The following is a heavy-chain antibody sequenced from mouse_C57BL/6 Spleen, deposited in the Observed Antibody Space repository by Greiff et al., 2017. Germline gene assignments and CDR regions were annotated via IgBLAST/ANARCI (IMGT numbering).Heavy chain of an antibody. CDR2: IWRGGST. D-gene: IGHD2-4*01. J-gene: IGHJ4*01. Sequence: VQLQQSGPGLVQPSQSLSITCTVSGFSLTSYGVHWVRQSPGKGLEWLGVIWRGGSTDYTAAFMSRLSITKDNSKSQVFFKMNSLQADDTAIYYCAKSGLREEAYYAMDYWGQGTSVTVSS. V-gene: IGHV2-5*01. CDR1: GFSLTSYG. CDR3: AKSGLREEAYYAMDY.